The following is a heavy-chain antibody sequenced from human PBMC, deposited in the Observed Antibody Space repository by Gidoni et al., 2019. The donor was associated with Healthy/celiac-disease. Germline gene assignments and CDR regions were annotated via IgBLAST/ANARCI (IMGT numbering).Heavy chain of an antibody. CDR1: GGSVSSGSYY. Sequence: QVQLQESGPGLVKPSETLSLTCTVSGGSVSSGSYYWSWIRQPPGKGLEWIGYIYYSESTNYNPSLKSRVTISVDTSKNQFSLKLSSVTAADTAVYYCARGNLAATLVWFDPWGQGTLVTVSS. CDR3: ARGNLAATLVWFDP. J-gene: IGHJ5*02. CDR2: IYYSEST. V-gene: IGHV4-61*01. D-gene: IGHD2-15*01.